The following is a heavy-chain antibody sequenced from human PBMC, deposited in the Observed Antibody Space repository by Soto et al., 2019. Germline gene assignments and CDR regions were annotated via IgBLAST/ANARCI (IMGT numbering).Heavy chain of an antibody. V-gene: IGHV4-59*01. J-gene: IGHJ6*02. Sequence: SETLSLTCTVSGGSSSSYYWSWIRQPAGKGLEWIGYMYNTGSTIYNPSLKSRVTISVDTSKNQFSLKLNSVTAADTAVYYCARDLWGYCGADCSPLDVWGQGTTVTVS. D-gene: IGHD2-21*02. CDR1: GGSSSSYY. CDR2: MYNTGST. CDR3: ARDLWGYCGADCSPLDV.